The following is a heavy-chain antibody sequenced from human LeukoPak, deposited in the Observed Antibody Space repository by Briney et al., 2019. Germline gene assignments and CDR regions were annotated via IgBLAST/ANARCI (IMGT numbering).Heavy chain of an antibody. V-gene: IGHV3-11*04. CDR3: ASLLSGSNQINDY. CDR1: GFTFSDYY. CDR2: ISSSGSTI. D-gene: IGHD1-26*01. J-gene: IGHJ4*02. Sequence: GGSLRLSCAASGFTFSDYYMSWIRQAPGKGLQWVSYISSSGSTIYYADSVKGRFTISRDNAKNSLYLQMNSLRAEDTAVYYCASLLSGSNQINDYWGQGTLVTVSS.